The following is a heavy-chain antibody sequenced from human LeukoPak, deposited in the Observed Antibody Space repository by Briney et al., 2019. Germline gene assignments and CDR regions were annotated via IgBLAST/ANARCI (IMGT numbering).Heavy chain of an antibody. V-gene: IGHV4-34*01. CDR2: INHSGST. CDR1: GGSISSYY. Sequence: PSETLSLTCTVSGGSISSYYWSWIRQPPGKGLEWIGEINHSGSTNYNPSLKSRVTISVDTSKNQFSLKLSSVTAADTAVYYCARGALLLIAFDIWGQGTMVTVSS. CDR3: ARGALLLIAFDI. J-gene: IGHJ3*02. D-gene: IGHD2-21*01.